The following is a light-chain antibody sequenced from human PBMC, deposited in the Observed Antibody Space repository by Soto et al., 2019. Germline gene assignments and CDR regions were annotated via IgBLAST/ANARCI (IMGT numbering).Light chain of an antibody. V-gene: IGKV3-11*01. J-gene: IGKJ4*01. CDR2: DAS. CDR1: QSVSSK. CDR3: QQRYNWPLT. Sequence: EIVLTQSPATLSLSPGERATLSCRASQSVSSKLAWYQQKPGQAPRLLIYDASNRDTGIPARFSGSESGTDFTLTISSLEPEDFALYYCQQRYNWPLTFGGGTKVEIK.